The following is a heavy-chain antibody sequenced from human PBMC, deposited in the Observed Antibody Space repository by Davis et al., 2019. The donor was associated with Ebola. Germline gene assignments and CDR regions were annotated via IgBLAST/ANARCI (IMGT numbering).Heavy chain of an antibody. V-gene: IGHV4-59*08. Sequence: SETLSLTCTVSGGSISSDYWSWIRQPPGKGLEWIGYVYYSGTTHYNPSLKSRVTMSVGTSKNQFSLKLSSVTAADTAVYYCARRTIFSTFDIWGQGTMVTVSS. CDR3: ARRTIFSTFDI. J-gene: IGHJ3*02. CDR2: VYYSGTT. D-gene: IGHD3-3*01. CDR1: GGSISSDY.